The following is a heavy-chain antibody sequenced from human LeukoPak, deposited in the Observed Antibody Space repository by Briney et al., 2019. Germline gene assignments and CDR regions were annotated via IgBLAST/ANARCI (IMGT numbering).Heavy chain of an antibody. CDR1: GYRFTTYW. Sequence: GESLKISCKGSGYRFTTYWIGWVRQVPGKGLEWMGIIYPGDSDTRYSPSFQGQVTISADKSITTAYLQWTSLKASDSAMYYCARQYYDSSDYWGYWSQGTLVTVSS. D-gene: IGHD3-22*01. CDR2: IYPGDSDT. V-gene: IGHV5-51*01. CDR3: ARQYYDSSDYWGY. J-gene: IGHJ4*02.